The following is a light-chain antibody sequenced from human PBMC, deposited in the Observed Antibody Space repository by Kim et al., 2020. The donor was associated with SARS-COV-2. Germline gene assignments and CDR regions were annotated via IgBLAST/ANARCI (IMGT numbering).Light chain of an antibody. J-gene: IGKJ1*01. CDR3: QQYADSPPT. CDR2: GIS. Sequence: EIVLTQSPGTLSLSPVERATLSCRASQSISSIHLAWYQQKRGRAPRLIIYGISNRAIGIPDRFSGSGAETDFTLTISRLEPVDFAVYYCQQYADSPPTFGQGTKVDIK. CDR1: QSISSIH. V-gene: IGKV3-20*01.